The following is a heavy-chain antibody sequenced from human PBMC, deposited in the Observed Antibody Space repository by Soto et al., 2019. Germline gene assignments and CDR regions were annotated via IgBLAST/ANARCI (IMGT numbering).Heavy chain of an antibody. Sequence: ASVKVSCKASGYTFTGYYMHWVRQAPGQGLEWMGWINPNSGGTNYAQKFQGWVTMTRDTSISTAYMELSRLRSDDTAVYYCARXKRGTGTTWSYYYGMDVWGQGTTVTVSS. CDR3: ARXKRGTGTTWSYYYGMDV. J-gene: IGHJ6*02. V-gene: IGHV1-2*04. CDR1: GYTFTGYY. CDR2: INPNSGGT. D-gene: IGHD1-7*01.